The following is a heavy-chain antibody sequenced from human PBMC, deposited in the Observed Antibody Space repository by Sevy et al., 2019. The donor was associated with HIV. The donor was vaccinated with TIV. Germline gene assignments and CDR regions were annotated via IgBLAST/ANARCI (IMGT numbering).Heavy chain of an antibody. CDR3: ARRPTGQSGSYWFDP. CDR2: IKTDGSDP. J-gene: IGHJ5*02. CDR1: GFTFSSYW. V-gene: IGHV3-74*01. D-gene: IGHD1-26*01. Sequence: GGSLRLSCAASGFTFSSYWMHWVRQAPGKGLVWVSRIKTDGSDPSYADSVKGRFTISRDNTKNTLYLQMNSLRAEDTAVYYCARRPTGQSGSYWFDPWGQGTLVPVSS.